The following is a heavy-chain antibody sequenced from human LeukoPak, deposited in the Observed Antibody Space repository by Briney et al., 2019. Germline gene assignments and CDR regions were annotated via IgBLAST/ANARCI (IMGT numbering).Heavy chain of an antibody. D-gene: IGHD6-6*01. CDR2: ISYDGSNK. CDR3: AKDYIVSSSPIYYFDY. Sequence: GGCLRLSCAASGFTFSSYAMHWVRQAPGKGLEWVAVISYDGSNKYYADSVKGRFTISRDNSENTVYLQMNSLRPEDTAVYYCAKDYIVSSSPIYYFDYWGQGTLVTVSS. J-gene: IGHJ4*02. CDR1: GFTFSSYA. V-gene: IGHV3-30-3*01.